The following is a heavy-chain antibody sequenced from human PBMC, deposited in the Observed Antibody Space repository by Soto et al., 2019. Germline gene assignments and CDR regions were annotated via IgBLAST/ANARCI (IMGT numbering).Heavy chain of an antibody. J-gene: IGHJ5*02. V-gene: IGHV3-33*01. CDR3: ARVLKTYYYDSSGYGLYH. CDR2: IWYDGSNK. CDR1: GFTFSSYG. D-gene: IGHD3-22*01. Sequence: GGSLRLSCAASGFTFSSYGMHWVRQAPGKGLEWVAVIWYDGSNKYYADSVKGRFTISRDNSKNTLYLQMNSLRAEDTAVYYCARVLKTYYYDSSGYGLYHWGQGTRVTVSS.